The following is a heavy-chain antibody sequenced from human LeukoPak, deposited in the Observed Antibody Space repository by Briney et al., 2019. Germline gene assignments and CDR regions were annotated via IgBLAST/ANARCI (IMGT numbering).Heavy chain of an antibody. J-gene: IGHJ6*03. D-gene: IGHD6-6*01. Sequence: GGSLRLSCAASGSTFSSYWMSWVRQAPGKGLEWVANIKQDGSEKYYVDSVKGRFTISRDNAKNSLYLQMNSLRAEDTAVYYCARRSIAARQGSVNYYYYMDVWGKGTTVTVSS. CDR3: ARRSIAARQGSVNYYYYMDV. CDR1: GSTFSSYW. V-gene: IGHV3-7*01. CDR2: IKQDGSEK.